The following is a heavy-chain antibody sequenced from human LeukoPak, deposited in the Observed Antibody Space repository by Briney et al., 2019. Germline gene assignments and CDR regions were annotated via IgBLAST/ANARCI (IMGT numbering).Heavy chain of an antibody. D-gene: IGHD2-21*01. CDR2: ISYDGSNK. CDR3: ARSVVVGRVFPGLDY. CDR1: GFTFSTYG. V-gene: IGHV3-30*03. J-gene: IGHJ4*02. Sequence: GRSLRLSCAASGFTFSTYGMHWVRQAPGKGLEWVAFISYDGSNKYYADSVKGRFTISRDNSKNTLYLQMNSLRAEDTAVYYCARSVVVGRVFPGLDYWGQGTLVTVSS.